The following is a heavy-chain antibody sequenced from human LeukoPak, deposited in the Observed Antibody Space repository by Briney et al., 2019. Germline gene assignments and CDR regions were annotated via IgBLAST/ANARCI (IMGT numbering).Heavy chain of an antibody. CDR3: AKDNGGSEMATPFDF. V-gene: IGHV3-48*03. Sequence: PGGSLRLSCAASGFTFSSYEMNWVRQAPGKGLEWVSYISSSGSTIYYADSVKGRFTISRDNAKNSLYLQMNSLRAEDTALYYCAKDNGGSEMATPFDFWGQGTLVTVSS. CDR2: ISSSGSTI. J-gene: IGHJ4*02. D-gene: IGHD5-24*01. CDR1: GFTFSSYE.